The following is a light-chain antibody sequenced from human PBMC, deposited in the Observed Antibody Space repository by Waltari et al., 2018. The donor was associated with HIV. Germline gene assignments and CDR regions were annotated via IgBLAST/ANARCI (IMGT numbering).Light chain of an antibody. CDR3: KSSTSRSTPCV. CDR2: CSH. CDR1: AANIAIHP. J-gene: IGLJ1*01. V-gene: IGLV1-44*01. Sequence: QSVLTQPPSTSESPGQWITIPCSGSAANIAIHPVNWFKHVPRTAPKLLIVCSHQRPSGVSNRFSGSKSGNTASLTISGLQAEDEADYYCKSSTSRSTPCVFGSGTKVTVL.